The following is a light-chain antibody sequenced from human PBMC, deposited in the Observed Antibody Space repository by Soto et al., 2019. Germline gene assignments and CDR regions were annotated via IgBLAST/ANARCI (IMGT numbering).Light chain of an antibody. V-gene: IGKV3-15*01. Sequence: EIVMTPSPATLSVSPGERATLSCRASQSVSSDLAWYQQKLGQSPRLLIYGASTRATGIPARFSGSGSGTEFTLTISSLQSEDFAVYYCQQYNKWPLTFGGGTKVEIK. CDR1: QSVSSD. CDR3: QQYNKWPLT. CDR2: GAS. J-gene: IGKJ4*01.